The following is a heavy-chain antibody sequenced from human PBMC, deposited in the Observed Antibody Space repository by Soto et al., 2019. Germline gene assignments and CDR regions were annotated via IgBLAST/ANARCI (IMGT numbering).Heavy chain of an antibody. CDR1: GYSFNIYF. V-gene: IGHV5-51*01. CDR2: IYPGDTDT. D-gene: IGHD4-17*01. Sequence: PGESLNSSCKRSGYSFNIYFIGCVRQMPGKGLEWMGIIYPGDTDTRYSPSFQGQVTMSADKSISTAYLQWSSLKASDTAMYYCARHVRATVTTERYYHYYMDVWGKGTTVTGSS. J-gene: IGHJ6*03. CDR3: ARHVRATVTTERYYHYYMDV.